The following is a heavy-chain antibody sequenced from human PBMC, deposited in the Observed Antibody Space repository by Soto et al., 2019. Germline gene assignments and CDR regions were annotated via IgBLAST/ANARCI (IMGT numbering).Heavy chain of an antibody. V-gene: IGHV3-48*03. CDR1: GFAFSSYE. J-gene: IGHJ6*02. CDR3: ARDRDSDTFFPYYYGMDV. CDR2: ISSSAKTI. Sequence: LRLSCAASGFAFSSYEMNWVRQAPGKGLEWVSYISSSAKTIYYADSVKGRFTISRDNAKSSLYLQMNSLRAEDAAVYYCARDRDSDTFFPYYYGMDVWGQGTTVTVSS. D-gene: IGHD3-16*01.